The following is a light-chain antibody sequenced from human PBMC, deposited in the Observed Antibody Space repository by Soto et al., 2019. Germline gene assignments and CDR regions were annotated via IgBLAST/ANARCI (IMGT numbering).Light chain of an antibody. V-gene: IGLV1-47*01. CDR1: SSNIGNNL. J-gene: IGLJ7*01. Sequence: QSVLTQPPSASGTPGQSVIISCSGSSSNIGNNLVYWYQQVPGMAPKLLIYANSQRPSGVPDRFSGSKSGTSASLASSGLRSEDEADYYCVAWDDSLRCAIFGGGTQLTVL. CDR2: ANS. CDR3: VAWDDSLRCAI.